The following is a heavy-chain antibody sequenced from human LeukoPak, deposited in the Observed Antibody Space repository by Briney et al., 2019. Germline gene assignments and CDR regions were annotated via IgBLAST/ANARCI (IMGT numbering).Heavy chain of an antibody. CDR1: GGSFSGYY. Sequence: SETLSLTCAVYGGSFSGYYWSWIRQPPGKGLEWIGEINHSGSTNYNPPLKSRVTISVDTSKNQFSLKLSSVTAADTAVYYCARQRRALYYYDSSGQFLFDYWGQGTLVTVSS. CDR3: ARQRRALYYYDSSGQFLFDY. V-gene: IGHV4-34*01. J-gene: IGHJ4*02. D-gene: IGHD3-22*01. CDR2: INHSGST.